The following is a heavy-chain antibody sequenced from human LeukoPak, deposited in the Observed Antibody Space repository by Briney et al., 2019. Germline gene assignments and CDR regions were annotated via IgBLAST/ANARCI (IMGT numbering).Heavy chain of an antibody. CDR1: VDSISSSSYY. J-gene: IGHJ4*02. CDR3: ARGLNSRGGYHIYS. D-gene: IGHD6-19*01. V-gene: IGHV4-39*01. Sequence: SETLSLTCTVSVDSISSSSYYWGWIRQPPGKGLEWIGSIYYSGITYYNPSLKSRVTISVDTSKNQFSLTLSSVTAADTAVYYCARGLNSRGGYHIYSWGQGTLGSVSS. CDR2: IYYSGIT.